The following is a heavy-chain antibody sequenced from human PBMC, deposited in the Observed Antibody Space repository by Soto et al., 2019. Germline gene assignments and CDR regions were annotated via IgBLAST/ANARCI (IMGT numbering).Heavy chain of an antibody. D-gene: IGHD1-1*01. Sequence: EVQLVESGGGLVKPGESPRLSCAASGFTFTNAWMNWVRQAPGKGPEWVGRVKTKADGGTTDYAAPAKGRFTISRDDSINTVYLQMNSLKIEDTAVYYCTSRIRTTNDYWGQGTLVTVSS. J-gene: IGHJ4*02. CDR3: TSRIRTTNDY. CDR2: VKTKADGGTT. V-gene: IGHV3-15*07. CDR1: GFTFTNAW.